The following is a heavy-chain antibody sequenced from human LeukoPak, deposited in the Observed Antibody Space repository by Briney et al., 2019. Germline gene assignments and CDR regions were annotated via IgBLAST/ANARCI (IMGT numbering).Heavy chain of an antibody. D-gene: IGHD3-22*01. J-gene: IGHJ5*02. CDR2: IYYSGST. CDR3: ARLRDSSGYSNWFDP. V-gene: IGHV4-59*08. Sequence: SETLSLTCTVSGGSISSYYWSWIRQPPGKGLEWIGYIYYSGSTNYNPSLKSRVTISVDTSKNQFSLKLSSVTAADTAVYYCARLRDSSGYSNWFDPWGQGTLVTVSS. CDR1: GGSISSYY.